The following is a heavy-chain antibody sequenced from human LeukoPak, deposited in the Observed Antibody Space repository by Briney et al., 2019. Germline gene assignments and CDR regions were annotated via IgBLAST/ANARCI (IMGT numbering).Heavy chain of an antibody. CDR1: GYTFIDSY. CDR3: ARSARHCNNGVCFTDYYIDL. D-gene: IGHD2-8*01. Sequence: ASVKVSCKTSGYTFIDSYIHWVRQAPGQSLEWMGRINPNSGDPNYPQKFQGRVTMTRDTSISTAYMEMSSLTSDDTAVYYCARSARHCNNGVCFTDYYIDLWGKGTTVIVSS. V-gene: IGHV1-2*06. CDR2: INPNSGDP. J-gene: IGHJ6*03.